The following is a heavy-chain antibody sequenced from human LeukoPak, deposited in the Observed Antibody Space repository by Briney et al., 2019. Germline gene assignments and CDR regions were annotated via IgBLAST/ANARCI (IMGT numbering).Heavy chain of an antibody. CDR2: IKQDGSEK. Sequence: PGGSLRLSCSASGFTFSSYWMSWVRQAAGKGLEWVANIKQDGSEKYYVESVKGRFTISRDNAKNSLSLQMNSLRAEDTAVYYCARDSPPIEDYDYVWGSYDDFDIWGQGTMVTVSS. V-gene: IGHV3-7*01. CDR1: GFTFSSYW. D-gene: IGHD3-16*01. J-gene: IGHJ3*02. CDR3: ARDSPPIEDYDYVWGSYDDFDI.